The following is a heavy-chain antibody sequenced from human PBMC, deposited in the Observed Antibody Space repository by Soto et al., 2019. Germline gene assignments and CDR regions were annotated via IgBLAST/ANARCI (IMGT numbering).Heavy chain of an antibody. CDR2: IYWDDDK. Sequence: QITLKESGPTLVKPTQTLTLTCTFSGFSLTTSGVGVGWIRQPPGKALEWLALIYWDDDKRYSPSLKSRLTNTTDTTKTPAVLTLTTMDPADTATYFCAHRTTTVPWWFDPWGQGTLVTVSS. J-gene: IGHJ5*02. CDR3: AHRTTTVPWWFDP. D-gene: IGHD4-17*01. CDR1: GFSLTTSGVG. V-gene: IGHV2-5*02.